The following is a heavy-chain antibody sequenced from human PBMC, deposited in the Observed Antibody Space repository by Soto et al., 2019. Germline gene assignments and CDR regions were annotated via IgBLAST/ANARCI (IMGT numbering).Heavy chain of an antibody. CDR3: AKAGEQWLDHYYYMDV. CDR1: GFTFSSYS. J-gene: IGHJ6*03. V-gene: IGHV3-23*01. CDR2: ISSSGGST. Sequence: GGSLRLSCAASGFTFSSYSMNWVRQAPGKGLEWVSSISSSGGSTYYADSVKGRFTISRDNSKNTLYLQMNSLRAEDTAVYYCAKAGEQWLDHYYYMDVWGKGTTVTVSS. D-gene: IGHD6-19*01.